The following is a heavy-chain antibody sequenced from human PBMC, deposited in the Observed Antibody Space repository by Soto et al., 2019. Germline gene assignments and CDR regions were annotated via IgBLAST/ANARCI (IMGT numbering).Heavy chain of an antibody. CDR2: IYHSGST. J-gene: IGHJ4*02. CDR3: ASGLVTTLHY. CDR1: GGSISSGGYS. Sequence: QLQLQESGSGLVKPSQTLSLTCAVSGGSISSGGYSWSWLRQPPGKGLEWIGYIYHSGSTYYNPSLKSRVNTSVDTSKNQLSLKLSSVTAADTAVYYCASGLVTTLHYWGQGTLVTVSS. V-gene: IGHV4-30-2*01. D-gene: IGHD4-17*01.